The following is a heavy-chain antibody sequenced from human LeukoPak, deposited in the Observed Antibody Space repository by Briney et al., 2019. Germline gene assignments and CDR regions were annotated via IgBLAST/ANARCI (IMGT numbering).Heavy chain of an antibody. D-gene: IGHD5-12*01. Sequence: GGSLRLSCAASGFPFSSYLMHWVRQGPGKGVVWVSRINSDGTTTIYADSVKGRFTVSRDNAQNTLYLQMNSLRFEDTAVYFCASQATGLPVDYWGQGTLVTVSS. CDR2: INSDGTTT. CDR3: ASQATGLPVDY. V-gene: IGHV3-74*01. J-gene: IGHJ4*02. CDR1: GFPFSSYL.